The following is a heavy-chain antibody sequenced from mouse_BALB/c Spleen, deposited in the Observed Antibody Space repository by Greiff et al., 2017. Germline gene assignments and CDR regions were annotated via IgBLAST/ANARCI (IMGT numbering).Heavy chain of an antibody. D-gene: IGHD1-1*01. CDR3: ARDYYGSSYLDD. CDR2: ISDGGSYT. J-gene: IGHJ2*01. Sequence: EVQLVESGGGLVKPGGSLKLSCAASGFTFSDYYMYWVRQTPEKRLEWVATISDGGSYTYYPDSVKGRFTISRDNARNILYLQMSSLRSEDTAMYYCARDYYGSSYLDDWGQGTTLTVSS. CDR1: GFTFSDYY. V-gene: IGHV5-4*02.